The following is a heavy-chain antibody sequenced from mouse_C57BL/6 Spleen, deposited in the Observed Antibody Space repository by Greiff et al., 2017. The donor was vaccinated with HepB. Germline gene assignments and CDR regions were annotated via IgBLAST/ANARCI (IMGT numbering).Heavy chain of an antibody. CDR2: IYPGDGDT. CDR3: ARGTIVTTVYY. Sequence: QVQLKQSGPELVKPGASVKISCKASGYAFSSSWMNWVKQRPGTGLAWIGRIYPGDGDTNYTGKFKGKAKLTADKSSSTAYMQRSSLTSVDSAVYFCARGTIVTTVYYWGQGTTLTVAS. J-gene: IGHJ2*01. CDR1: GYAFSSSW. V-gene: IGHV1-82*01. D-gene: IGHD2-5*01.